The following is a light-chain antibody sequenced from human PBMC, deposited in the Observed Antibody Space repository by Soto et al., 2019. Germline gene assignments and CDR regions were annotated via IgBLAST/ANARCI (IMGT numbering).Light chain of an antibody. J-gene: IGKJ1*01. CDR3: QQYDIYSRT. CDR2: DAS. Sequence: DIQMTQSPSTLSASVGDRVTITCRASQSISNWLAWYQQKPGKAPKLLIYDASTLQSGVPSRFSGSRSGTEFNLTISSLQPDDFATYYCQQYDIYSRTFGQGTKVEIK. CDR1: QSISNW. V-gene: IGKV1-5*01.